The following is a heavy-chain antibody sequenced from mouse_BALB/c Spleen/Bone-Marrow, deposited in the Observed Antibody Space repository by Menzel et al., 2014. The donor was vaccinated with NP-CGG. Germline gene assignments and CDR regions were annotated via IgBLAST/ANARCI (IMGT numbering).Heavy chain of an antibody. V-gene: IGHV14-3*02. CDR1: GFNIKDTY. D-gene: IGHD2-1*01. CDR2: IDPANGNT. CDR3: ARYGNYCYAMDY. Sequence: VQLQQSGAELVKPGASVKLSCTASGFNIKDTYMHWVKQRPEQGLEWVGRIDPANGNTKYDPKFQGKATITADTSSNTAYLQLSSLTSEDTAVYYCARYGNYCYAMDYWGQGTSVTVSS. J-gene: IGHJ4*01.